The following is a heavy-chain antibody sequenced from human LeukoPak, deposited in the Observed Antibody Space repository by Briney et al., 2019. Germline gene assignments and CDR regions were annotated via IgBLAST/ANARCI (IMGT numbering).Heavy chain of an antibody. CDR2: ISSSSSTI. Sequence: GGSLRLSCAASGFTFSSYSMNWVRQPPGKGLEWVSFISSSSSTIYYADSVKGRFTISRDNAKNSLYLQMNGLRAEDTAVYYCARSNYYGSGSYYPFDYWGQGTLVTVSS. J-gene: IGHJ4*02. CDR1: GFTFSSYS. D-gene: IGHD3-10*01. CDR3: ARSNYYGSGSYYPFDY. V-gene: IGHV3-48*01.